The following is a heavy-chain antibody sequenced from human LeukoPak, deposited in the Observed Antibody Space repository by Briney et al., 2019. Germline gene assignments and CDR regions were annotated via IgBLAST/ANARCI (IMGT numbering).Heavy chain of an antibody. Sequence: ASVKVSCKASGCTFTDSFIHWVRQAPGQGPEWMGRMNAKSGVTMYAQTLQDRVTMTRDTSISTAYMELSRLTSDDTALYYCARDLASTSNWEFDYWGQGTLVTVSS. CDR2: MNAKSGVT. CDR3: ARDLASTSNWEFDY. V-gene: IGHV1-2*06. J-gene: IGHJ4*02. CDR1: GCTFTDSF. D-gene: IGHD7-27*01.